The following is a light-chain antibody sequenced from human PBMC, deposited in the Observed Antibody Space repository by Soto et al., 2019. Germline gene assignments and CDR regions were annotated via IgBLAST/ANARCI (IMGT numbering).Light chain of an antibody. V-gene: IGKV2-30*01. CDR3: MQVTHWHRM. J-gene: IGKJ4*02. CDR2: GVS. Sequence: DIVLTQPPLSLSVTLGQPASISCRSSLSLVYRDGNTYLSWVHQRPGQSPRRLIYGVSNRDSGVPDRFSGSGSGTEFTLTISRVEAEDLGVYYCMQVTHWHRMFGAGTKVDI. CDR1: LSLVYRDGNTY.